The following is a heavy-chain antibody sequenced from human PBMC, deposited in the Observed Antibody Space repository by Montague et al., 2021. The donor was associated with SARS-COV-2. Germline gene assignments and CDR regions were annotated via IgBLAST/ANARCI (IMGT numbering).Heavy chain of an antibody. J-gene: IGHJ3*02. D-gene: IGHD1-26*01. V-gene: IGHV2-5*02. Sequence: PALGKPTQTLTLTCTFSGFSLSTSGVGVGWIRQPPGKALEWLALIYWDDDKRYSPSLKSRLTITKDTSKNQVVLTMTNVDPVDTATYYCAHRRGLLLSDAFDIWGQGTMVTVSS. CDR1: GFSLSTSGVG. CDR3: AHRRGLLLSDAFDI. CDR2: IYWDDDK.